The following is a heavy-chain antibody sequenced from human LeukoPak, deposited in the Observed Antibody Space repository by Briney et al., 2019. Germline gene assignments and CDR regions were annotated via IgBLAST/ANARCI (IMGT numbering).Heavy chain of an antibody. CDR3: ARDPFPDDAFDI. Sequence: GGSLRLSCAASGFTVSSNYMSWVRQAPGKGLEWVSVIYSGGSTYYADSVKGRFTISRDNSKNTLYLQMNSLRAEDTAVYYCARDPFPDDAFDIWGQGTMVTVSS. J-gene: IGHJ3*02. CDR1: GFTVSSNY. CDR2: IYSGGST. V-gene: IGHV3-53*01. D-gene: IGHD2/OR15-2a*01.